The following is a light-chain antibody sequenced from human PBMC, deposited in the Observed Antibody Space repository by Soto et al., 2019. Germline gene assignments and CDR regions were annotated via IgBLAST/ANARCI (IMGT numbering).Light chain of an antibody. CDR3: QQRDAWPRT. V-gene: IGKV3-11*01. Sequence: EIVLTQSPATLSLSPGERATLSCRASQSVSNNLAWYQQKPGQAPRLLIYDASTRATGIPARFSGSGSGTDFTLTISSLEPEEFAVFYCQQRDAWPRTFGQGTKVEIK. CDR2: DAS. CDR1: QSVSNN. J-gene: IGKJ1*01.